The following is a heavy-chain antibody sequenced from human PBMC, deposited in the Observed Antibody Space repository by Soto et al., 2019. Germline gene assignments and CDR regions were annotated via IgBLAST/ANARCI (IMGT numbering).Heavy chain of an antibody. Sequence: EVQLVESGGNLIQPGGSLRLSCAASGFTFSSYWMHWVRQAPGKGLVWVSRINSDGSSTSYVDSVKGRFTISRDNAKNTLYLHIISLSVVDTDVYYCARRGREGPGLAHWGQGTLVTVSS. V-gene: IGHV3-74*01. CDR3: ARRGREGPGLAH. CDR2: INSDGSST. CDR1: GFTFSSYW. J-gene: IGHJ4*02.